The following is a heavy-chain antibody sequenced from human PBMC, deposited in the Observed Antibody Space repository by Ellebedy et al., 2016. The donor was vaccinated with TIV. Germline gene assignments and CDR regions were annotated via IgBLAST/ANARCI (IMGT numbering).Heavy chain of an antibody. Sequence: AASVKVSCKASGYTFTSSDINWVRQATGQGLEWLGWMDPNSDNTGYAQKFQGRVTMTRNTPIKTAYLALTSLKFDDTAVYFCTTGVTMGENRFFDSWGQGTLVIVSS. CDR2: MDPNSDNT. V-gene: IGHV1-8*01. D-gene: IGHD2-21*02. J-gene: IGHJ5*01. CDR1: GYTFTSSD. CDR3: TTGVTMGENRFFDS.